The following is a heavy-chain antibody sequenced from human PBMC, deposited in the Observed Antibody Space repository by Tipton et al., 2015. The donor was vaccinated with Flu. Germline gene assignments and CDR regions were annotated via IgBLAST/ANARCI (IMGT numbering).Heavy chain of an antibody. D-gene: IGHD4-11*01. CDR3: ARRDYSNYVSEPKNWFDP. CDR2: TFHSGNT. V-gene: IGHV4-39*07. J-gene: IGHJ5*02. CDR1: GDSIRSSNYY. Sequence: TPSLTCGVSGDSIRSSNYYWGWIRQPPGKGLEWIGNTFHSGNTYLNPSLKSRVTISIDTSKNEFSLKLSSVTAADTAVYYCARRDYSNYVSEPKNWFDPWGQGALVTVSS.